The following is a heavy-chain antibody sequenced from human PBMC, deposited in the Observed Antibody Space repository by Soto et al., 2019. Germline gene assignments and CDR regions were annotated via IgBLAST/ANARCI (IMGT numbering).Heavy chain of an antibody. CDR3: ARASIRGGHSASHFAMDV. CDR2: ISSSDNT. D-gene: IGHD2-15*01. V-gene: IGHV4-61*01. J-gene: IGHJ6*02. Sequence: SETLSLTCTVSGGSVSSEYYYWSCILQPPGRGLEWIGYISSSDNTNYNPSLKSRLTLSVDTSNNQFSLKLKSVTAADTALYYCARASIRGGHSASHFAMDVWGQGTTVTSP. CDR1: GGSVSSEYYY.